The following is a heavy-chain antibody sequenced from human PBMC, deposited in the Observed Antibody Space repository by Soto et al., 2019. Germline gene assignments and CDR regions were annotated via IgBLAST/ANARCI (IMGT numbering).Heavy chain of an antibody. J-gene: IGHJ6*02. CDR3: ARFITMVRGEYYGMDV. CDR1: GYSFTSYW. Sequence: GESLKISCKGSGYSFTSYWISWVRQMPGKGLEWMGRIDPSDSYTNYSPSFQGHVTISAAKSISTAYLQWSSLKASDTAMYYCARFITMVRGEYYGMDVWGQGTTVTVSS. V-gene: IGHV5-10-1*01. D-gene: IGHD3-10*01. CDR2: IDPSDSYT.